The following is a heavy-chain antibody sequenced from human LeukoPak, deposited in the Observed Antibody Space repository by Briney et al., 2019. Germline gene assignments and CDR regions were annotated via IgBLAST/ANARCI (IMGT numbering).Heavy chain of an antibody. J-gene: IGHJ5*02. CDR3: AREVYYGSGSYYEGWFDP. CDR2: IYHSGST. Sequence: PSQTLSLTCAVSGGSISSSGYSWSWIRQPPGKGPEWIGYIYHSGSTYYNPSLKSRVTISVDRSKNQFSLKLSSVTAADTAVYYCAREVYYGSGSYYEGWFDPWGQGTLVTVSS. D-gene: IGHD3-10*01. V-gene: IGHV4-30-2*01. CDR1: GGSISSSGYS.